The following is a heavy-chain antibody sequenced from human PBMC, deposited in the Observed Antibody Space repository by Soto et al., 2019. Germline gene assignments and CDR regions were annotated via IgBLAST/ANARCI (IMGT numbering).Heavy chain of an antibody. CDR3: ARQPVAPGLRYFDS. CDR2: IFPTGAT. J-gene: IGHJ4*02. V-gene: IGHV4-4*08. D-gene: IGHD5-12*01. CDR1: GDSMINYY. Sequence: PSETLSLTCTVSGDSMINYYWSWIRQTPGKGLEWIGYIFPTGATEYTPSLKSRITMSVDTSKSQFSLKVTTVTAADTAVYYCARQPVAPGLRYFDSWGQGTLVTVSS.